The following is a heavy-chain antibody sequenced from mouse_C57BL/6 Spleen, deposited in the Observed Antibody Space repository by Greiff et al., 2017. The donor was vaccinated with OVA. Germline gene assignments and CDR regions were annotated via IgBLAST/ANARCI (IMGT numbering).Heavy chain of an antibody. CDR1: GFTFSSYA. Sequence: EVKLMESGGGLVKPGGSLKLSCAASGFTFSSYAMSWVRQTPEKRLEWVATISDGGSYTYYPDNVKGRFTISSDNAKNNLYLQMSHLKSEYTAMYYGERGRQPTGTRRSYYFDYWGQGTTLTVSS. CDR3: ERGRQPTGTRRSYYFDY. CDR2: ISDGGSYT. D-gene: IGHD4-1*01. V-gene: IGHV5-4*03. J-gene: IGHJ2*01.